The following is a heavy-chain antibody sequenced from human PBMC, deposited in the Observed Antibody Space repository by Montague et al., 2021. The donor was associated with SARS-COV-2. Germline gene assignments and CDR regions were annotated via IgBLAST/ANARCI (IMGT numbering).Heavy chain of an antibody. J-gene: IGHJ4*02. Sequence: SETLSLTCAVAGGSTRNYNWGWIRQPPGKGLEWIGYVFYTGSTNYNPSLKSRVTISIDTSKNQISLRMTSVTAADTATYYCACHNADDFGLLDYWGQGTLVTVSS. CDR3: ACHNADDFGLLDY. D-gene: IGHD3/OR15-3a*01. V-gene: IGHV4-59*08. CDR2: VFYTGST. CDR1: GGSTRNYN.